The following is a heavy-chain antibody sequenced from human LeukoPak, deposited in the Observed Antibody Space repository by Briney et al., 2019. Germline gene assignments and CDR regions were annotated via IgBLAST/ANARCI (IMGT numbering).Heavy chain of an antibody. Sequence: ETLSLXXTVSGGSISSSSYYWGWIRQPPGKGLDWIGNIYYTGSTYYNPSLKSRVTISVDTSKNQFSLKLRSVTAADTAVFYCARRDTVNGMDVWGQGTTVTVSS. V-gene: IGHV4-39*01. D-gene: IGHD5-18*01. CDR3: ARRDTVNGMDV. J-gene: IGHJ6*02. CDR1: GGSISSSSYY. CDR2: IYYTGST.